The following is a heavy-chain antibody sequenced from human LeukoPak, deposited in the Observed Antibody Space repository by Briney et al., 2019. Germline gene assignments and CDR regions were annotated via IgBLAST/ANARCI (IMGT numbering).Heavy chain of an antibody. CDR1: GGSFSGYY. D-gene: IGHD5-24*01. CDR3: ARGGRWLQLLKTWYFDL. Sequence: SETLSLTCAVYGGSFSGYYWSGIRQPPGKGLEGIGEINHGGSTNYNPSLKSRVTISVDTSKNQFSLKLSSVTAADTAVYYCARGGRWLQLLKTWYFDLWGRGTLVTVSS. V-gene: IGHV4-34*01. CDR2: INHGGST. J-gene: IGHJ2*01.